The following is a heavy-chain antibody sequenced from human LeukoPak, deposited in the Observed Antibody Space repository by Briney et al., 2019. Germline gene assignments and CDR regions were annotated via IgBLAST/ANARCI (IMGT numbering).Heavy chain of an antibody. J-gene: IGHJ6*02. Sequence: GGSLRLSCAASGFTFTSYSMNWVRQAPGKGLEWVSTISGGGGSTYYADSVKGRFTISRDNSKNTLYLQVNSLRAEDTAVYYCAIDSSGYYYGMDVWGQGTTVTVSS. D-gene: IGHD3-22*01. CDR1: GFTFTSYS. CDR3: AIDSSGYYYGMDV. V-gene: IGHV3-23*01. CDR2: ISGGGGST.